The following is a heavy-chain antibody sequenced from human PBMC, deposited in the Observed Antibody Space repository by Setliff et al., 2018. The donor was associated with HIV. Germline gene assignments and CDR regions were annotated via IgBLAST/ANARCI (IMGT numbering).Heavy chain of an antibody. CDR1: GYTFTEYF. V-gene: IGHV1-2*02. D-gene: IGHD2-2*01. CDR3: ARWSCGRATCYDSPYNWFDP. CDR2: ISPNNGDT. Sequence: ASVKVSCKASGYTFTEYFMHWVRQAPGQGLEWMGWISPNNGDTTIPQRFQGRVTMTSDTSTSTTYMELTSLRSDDTAVYYCARWSCGRATCYDSPYNWFDPWGQGTLVTVSS. J-gene: IGHJ5*02.